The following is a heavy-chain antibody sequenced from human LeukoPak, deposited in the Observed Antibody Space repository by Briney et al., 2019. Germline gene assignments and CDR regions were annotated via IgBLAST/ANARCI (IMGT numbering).Heavy chain of an antibody. V-gene: IGHV3-23*01. CDR2: ISDRGRTT. J-gene: IGHJ4*02. CDR3: VKDVGSSGWSFDY. Sequence: PGGSLRLSCAASGFTFSSYAVSWARQAPGQGLGWVSTISDRGRTTSYADSVKIRFTISRDNSKNTLYLQMNDLRAEDTAVYYCVKDVGSSGWSFDYWGQGTLVTVSS. CDR1: GFTFSSYA. D-gene: IGHD6-19*01.